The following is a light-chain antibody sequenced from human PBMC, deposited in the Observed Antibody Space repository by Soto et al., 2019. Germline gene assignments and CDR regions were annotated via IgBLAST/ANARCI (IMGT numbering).Light chain of an antibody. V-gene: IGKV3-15*01. J-gene: IGKJ5*01. CDR2: YAS. CDR1: QSIRNN. CDR3: QQYNNWPPIT. Sequence: EIMMTQSPATLSVSPGERATLSCRASQSIRNNLAWYQQKPGQAPRLLIYYASTRATGIPARFSSSGSGTKFTLTISSLQSEDFALYYGQQYNNWPPITFGQATRLEIK.